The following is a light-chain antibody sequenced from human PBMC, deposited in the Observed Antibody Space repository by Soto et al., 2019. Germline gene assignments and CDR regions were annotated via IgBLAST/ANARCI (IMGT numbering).Light chain of an antibody. J-gene: IGKJ1*01. CDR1: QTISNW. CDR2: KAS. Sequence: IELTQSTSPLSASVGDRVTITCQASQTISNWLAWYQQKPGKAPKLLIYKASTLESGVPSRFSGSGSGTEFTLTSISRQPEDFVTYYCQQYNIYSQTFGQGTKVAI. V-gene: IGKV1-5*03. CDR3: QQYNIYSQT.